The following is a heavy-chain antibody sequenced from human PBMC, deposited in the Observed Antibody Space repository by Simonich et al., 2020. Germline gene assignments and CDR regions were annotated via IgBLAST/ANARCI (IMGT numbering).Heavy chain of an antibody. J-gene: IGHJ2*01. CDR1: GYTFTGYY. CDR3: ARGGLGHWYFDL. CDR2: SNPKSGGK. D-gene: IGHD6-25*01. Sequence: QVQLVQSGAEVKKPGASVKVSCKASGYTFTGYYMHWVRQAPGQGLEWMGGSNPKSGGKNYAQKFQGRVTMTRDTSISTAYMELSRLRSDDTAVYYCARGGLGHWYFDLWGRGTLVTVSS. V-gene: IGHV1-2*02.